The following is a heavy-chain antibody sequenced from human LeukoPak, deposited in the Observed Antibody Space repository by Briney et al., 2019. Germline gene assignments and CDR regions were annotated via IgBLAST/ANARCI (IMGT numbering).Heavy chain of an antibody. Sequence: SVKVSCEASGGTFSSYAISWVRQAPGQGLEWMGGIIPIFGTANYAQKFQGRVTITADESTSTAYMELSSLRSEDTAVYYCARGRRYPKMGENWFDPWGQGTLVTVSS. D-gene: IGHD3-9*01. CDR2: IIPIFGTA. J-gene: IGHJ5*02. CDR1: GGTFSSYA. V-gene: IGHV1-69*01. CDR3: ARGRRYPKMGENWFDP.